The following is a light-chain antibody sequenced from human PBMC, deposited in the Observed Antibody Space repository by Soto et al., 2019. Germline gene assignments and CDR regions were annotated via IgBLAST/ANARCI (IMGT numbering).Light chain of an antibody. CDR3: QQSYSTPPDT. CDR1: QSISKY. V-gene: IGKV1-39*01. J-gene: IGKJ2*01. CDR2: AAS. Sequence: DIQMTQSPSSLSASVGDRVTITCRASQSISKYLNWYQQKPGQAPNLLIYAASTLQSGIPSRFSGSGSATDFTLTLSSLQPEDFATYYCQQSYSTPPDTFGQGTKLEIK.